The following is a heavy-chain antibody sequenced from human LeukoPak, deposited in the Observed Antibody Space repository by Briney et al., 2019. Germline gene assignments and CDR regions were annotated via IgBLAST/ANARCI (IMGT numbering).Heavy chain of an antibody. CDR2: ISGSGGST. D-gene: IGHD2-2*01. V-gene: IGHV3-23*01. J-gene: IGHJ4*02. CDR3: AKLGYCSSTSCYENDY. CDR1: GFTFSSYA. Sequence: GGSLRLSCAASGFTFSSYAMSWVRQAPGKGLEWVSAISGSGGSTYYADSVKGRFTISRDNSKNTLYLQMNSLRAEDTAVYYCAKLGYCSSTSCYENDYWGQGTLVTVSS.